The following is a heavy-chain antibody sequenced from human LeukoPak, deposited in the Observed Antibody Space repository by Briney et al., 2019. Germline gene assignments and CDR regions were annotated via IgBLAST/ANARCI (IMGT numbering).Heavy chain of an antibody. V-gene: IGHV3-21*01. J-gene: IGHJ5*02. Sequence: GGSLRLSCAASGFTFSDYYMSWVRQAPGKGLEWVSSISSSSSYIYYADSVKGRFTISRDNAKNSLYLQMNSLRAEDTAVYYCARDTDCSSTSCYADNWFDPWGQGTLVTVSS. CDR3: ARDTDCSSTSCYADNWFDP. CDR2: ISSSSSYI. CDR1: GFTFSDYY. D-gene: IGHD2-2*01.